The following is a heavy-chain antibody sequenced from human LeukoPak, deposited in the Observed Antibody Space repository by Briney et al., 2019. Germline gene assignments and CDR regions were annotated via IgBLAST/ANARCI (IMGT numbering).Heavy chain of an antibody. D-gene: IGHD3-10*01. Sequence: GGSLRLSCVASGFTFSRYWMSWVRQAPGKGLEWVANIKQDGDQKHYVDSVRGRFVISRDNAKNSLHLQMNSLRAEDTAVYYCARFARGYGSGDIDYWDQGTLVTVSS. V-gene: IGHV3-7*01. J-gene: IGHJ4*02. CDR1: GFTFSRYW. CDR2: IKQDGDQK. CDR3: ARFARGYGSGDIDY.